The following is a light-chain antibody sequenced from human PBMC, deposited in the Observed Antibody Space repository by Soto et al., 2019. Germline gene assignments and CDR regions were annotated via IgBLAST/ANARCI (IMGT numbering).Light chain of an antibody. CDR1: QTINDW. Sequence: DIQMTQSPSTLSASVGDRVTITCRASQTINDWLAWYQQKPGKAPKLLIYKTSSLESGVPSRFSGSGSGTEFTLTISGLRPEDFATYHCQHWNNYLWTFGQGTKVEIK. CDR2: KTS. V-gene: IGKV1-5*03. CDR3: QHWNNYLWT. J-gene: IGKJ1*01.